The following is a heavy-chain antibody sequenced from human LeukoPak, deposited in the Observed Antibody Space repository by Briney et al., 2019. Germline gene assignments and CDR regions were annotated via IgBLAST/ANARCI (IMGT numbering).Heavy chain of an antibody. J-gene: IGHJ2*01. CDR2: ISISAGIA. Sequence: GGSLRLSCAASGFTFSTYAMSWVRQAPGKGREWVSVISISAGIAYYADSVKGRFTISRDNSKHTLYLQMNSMRAEDTAVSYCAKHPRAYCGGDCYLDWYFDVWGRGTLVTVSS. V-gene: IGHV3-23*01. D-gene: IGHD2-21*01. CDR1: GFTFSTYA. CDR3: AKHPRAYCGGDCYLDWYFDV.